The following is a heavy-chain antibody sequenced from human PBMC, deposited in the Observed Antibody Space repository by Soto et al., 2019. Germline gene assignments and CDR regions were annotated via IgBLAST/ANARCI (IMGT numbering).Heavy chain of an antibody. Sequence: GGSLRLSCVASGFIFSTYSMNWVRQAPEKGLEWVSSISSSSYIYYADSVKGRFTISRDNANNSLFLQMNSLRAEDTAVYYCARGLEYCDDTTRLSMNWFDPWGQGTLVTVSS. V-gene: IGHV3-21*01. CDR1: GFIFSTYS. CDR2: ISSSSYI. D-gene: IGHD2-21*01. CDR3: ARGLEYCDDTTRLSMNWFDP. J-gene: IGHJ5*02.